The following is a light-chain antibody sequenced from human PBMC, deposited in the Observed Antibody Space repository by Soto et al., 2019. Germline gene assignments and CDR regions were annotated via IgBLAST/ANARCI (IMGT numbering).Light chain of an antibody. CDR1: QSVSSY. J-gene: IGKJ4*01. V-gene: IGKV3-11*01. CDR2: DAS. CDR3: QQRSNWPLT. Sequence: ETVLTQSPATLSLSPRERATVSCRASQSVSSYLAWYQQKPGQAPRLLISDASNRATGIPARFSGSGSGTDFTLTISSLEPEDFAVYYCQQRSNWPLTFGGGTKVEIK.